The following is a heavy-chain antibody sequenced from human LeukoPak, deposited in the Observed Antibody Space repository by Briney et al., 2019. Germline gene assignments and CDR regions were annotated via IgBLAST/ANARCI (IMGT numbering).Heavy chain of an antibody. V-gene: IGHV1-2*06. CDR3: AREIDYGDYVRYFDY. CDR1: GYTFTGYY. Sequence: APVKVSCKASGYTFTGYYMHWVRQAPGQGLEWMGRINPNSGGTNYAQKFQGRVTMTRDTSISTAYMELSRLRSDDTAVYYCAREIDYGDYVRYFDYWGQGTLVTVSS. J-gene: IGHJ4*02. CDR2: INPNSGGT. D-gene: IGHD4-17*01.